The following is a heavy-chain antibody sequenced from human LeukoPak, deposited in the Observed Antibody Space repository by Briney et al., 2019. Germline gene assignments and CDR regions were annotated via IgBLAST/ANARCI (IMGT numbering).Heavy chain of an antibody. CDR2: ISSSSSYV. V-gene: IGHV3-21*01. CDR1: GFTFSSYS. D-gene: IGHD3-10*01. J-gene: IGHJ4*02. CDR3: ARDRGFGELFFDY. Sequence: GGSLRLSCAASGFTFSSYSMNWVRQAPGKGLEWVSSISSSSSYVYYADSVEGRFTISRDNAKNSPYLQMNSLRAEDTAVYYCARDRGFGELFFDYWGQGTLVTVSS.